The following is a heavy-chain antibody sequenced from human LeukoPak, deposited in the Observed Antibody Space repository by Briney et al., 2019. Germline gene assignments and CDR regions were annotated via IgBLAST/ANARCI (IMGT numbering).Heavy chain of an antibody. CDR2: INPNSGGT. Sequence: GASVKVSCKASGYTFTSYDINWVRQATGQGLEWMGRINPNSGGTNYAQNFQGRVTMTRDTSISTAYMELSRLTSDDTAVYYCARGAERGDYAGYWGQGTLVTVSS. CDR1: GYTFTSYD. CDR3: ARGAERGDYAGY. D-gene: IGHD4-17*01. J-gene: IGHJ4*02. V-gene: IGHV1-2*06.